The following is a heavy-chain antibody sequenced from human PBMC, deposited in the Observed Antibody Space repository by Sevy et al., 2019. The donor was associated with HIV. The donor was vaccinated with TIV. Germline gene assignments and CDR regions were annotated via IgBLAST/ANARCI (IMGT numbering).Heavy chain of an antibody. V-gene: IGHV4-61*01. Sequence: SETLSLTCTVSGGSVSSGSYYWSWIRQPPGKGLECIGYMYYSGSTNYNPSLMSRVTISLDTSKNQFSLKLSSVTAADTAVYYCARVGGLTDYGMDVWGQGTTVTVSS. CDR3: ARVGGLTDYGMDV. CDR2: MYYSGST. CDR1: GGSVSSGSYY. J-gene: IGHJ6*02. D-gene: IGHD1-26*01.